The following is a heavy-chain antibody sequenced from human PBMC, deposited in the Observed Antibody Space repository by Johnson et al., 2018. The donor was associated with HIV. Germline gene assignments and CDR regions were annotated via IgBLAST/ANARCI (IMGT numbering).Heavy chain of an antibody. J-gene: IGHJ3*02. CDR1: GFTFDDYA. Sequence: VHLVESGGGLVQPGRSLRLSCAASGFTFDDYAMHWVRQAPGKGLEWVSGISWNSGSIGYADSVKGRFTISRDNAKDSLYLQMNSLRAEDTALYYCAKLRAVIITTDAFDIWGQGTMVTVSS. CDR3: AKLRAVIITTDAFDI. V-gene: IGHV3-9*01. CDR2: ISWNSGSI. D-gene: IGHD3-22*01.